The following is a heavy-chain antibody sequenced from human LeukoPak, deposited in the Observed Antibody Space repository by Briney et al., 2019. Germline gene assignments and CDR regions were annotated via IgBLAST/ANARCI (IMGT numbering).Heavy chain of an antibody. CDR1: GFTFDDYA. D-gene: IGHD5-12*01. CDR2: ISWDGGST. V-gene: IGHV3-43D*03. CDR3: AKDTNSGYATAMVNFDY. J-gene: IGHJ4*02. Sequence: GGSLRLSCAASGFTFDDYAMHWVRQAPGKGLEWVSLISWDGGSTYYADSVKGRFTISRDNSKNSLYLQMNSLRAEDTALYYCAKDTNSGYATAMVNFDYWGQGTLVTVSS.